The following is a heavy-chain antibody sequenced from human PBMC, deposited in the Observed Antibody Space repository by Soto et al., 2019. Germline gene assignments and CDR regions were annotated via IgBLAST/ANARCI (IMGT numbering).Heavy chain of an antibody. V-gene: IGHV1-69*02. CDR3: ANNYGSGDRAFDS. CDR1: GDTFTFYS. J-gene: IGHJ4*02. CDR2: VNPILSMS. Sequence: QVQLVQSGAEVKSAGSSVKVSCKASGDTFTFYSINWVGQAPGLGLEWVGRVNPILSMSNYAQRFQGRVTMTADKSTGTAYMELRRLRSEVTAIDYCANNYGSGDRAFDSWGQGALVTVSS. D-gene: IGHD3-10*01.